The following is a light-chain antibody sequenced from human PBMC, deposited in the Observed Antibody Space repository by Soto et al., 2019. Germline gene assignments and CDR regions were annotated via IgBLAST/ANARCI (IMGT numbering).Light chain of an antibody. CDR3: QQYNSYSWT. CDR1: QSVNTW. CDR2: QAS. J-gene: IGKJ1*01. V-gene: IGKV1-5*03. Sequence: IQMTQSPSSLSASVGDRVTITCRASQSVNTWLAWYQQKPGKAPKLLIYQASSLESGVPSRFSGSGSGTEFTLTISSLQPDDFATYYCQQYNSYSWTVGQGTKVDIK.